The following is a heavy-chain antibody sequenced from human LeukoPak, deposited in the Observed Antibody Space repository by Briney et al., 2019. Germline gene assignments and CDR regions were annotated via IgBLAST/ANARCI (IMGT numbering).Heavy chain of an antibody. CDR1: GFTFSNYA. Sequence: PGGSLRLSCAASGFTFSNYAMSWVRQAPGKGLEWVAVISYDGSNKYYADSVKGRFTISRDNSKNTLYLQMNSLRAEDTAVYYCARESRDGYNYLDYWGQGTLVTVSS. J-gene: IGHJ4*02. V-gene: IGHV3-30-3*01. CDR3: ARESRDGYNYLDY. D-gene: IGHD5-24*01. CDR2: ISYDGSNK.